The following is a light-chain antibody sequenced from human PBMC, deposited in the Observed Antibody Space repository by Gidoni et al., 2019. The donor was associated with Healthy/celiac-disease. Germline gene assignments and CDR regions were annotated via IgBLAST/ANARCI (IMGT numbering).Light chain of an antibody. J-gene: IGKJ4*01. CDR3: QQYNNWPALT. CDR1: QSVSSN. V-gene: IGKV3-15*01. CDR2: GAA. Sequence: EIVMTQSPATLSVSPGERATLSCRASQSVSSNLAWYQQKPGQAPRILIYGAATRATVIPARCSGSGSGTEFTLTISSLQSEDFAVYHCQQYNNWPALTFGGGTKVEIK.